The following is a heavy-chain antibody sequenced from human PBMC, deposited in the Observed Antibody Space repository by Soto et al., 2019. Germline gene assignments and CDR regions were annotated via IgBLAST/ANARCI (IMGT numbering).Heavy chain of an antibody. CDR1: GFTFSSYA. Sequence: VRSLRLSCAASGFTFSSYAMSWVRQAPGKGLEWVSGINWSGGSTGYADSVKGRFTISRDNAKNSLYLQMNSLRAEDTALYYCARDRLYYYGSGSPPGYWGQGTLVNVSS. CDR3: ARDRLYYYGSGSPPGY. CDR2: INWSGGST. J-gene: IGHJ4*02. V-gene: IGHV3-20*04. D-gene: IGHD3-10*01.